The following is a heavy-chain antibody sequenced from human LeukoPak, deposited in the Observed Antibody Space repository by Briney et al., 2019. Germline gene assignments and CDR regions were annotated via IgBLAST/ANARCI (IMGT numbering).Heavy chain of an antibody. D-gene: IGHD4-23*01. V-gene: IGHV3-15*01. CDR3: TTVIMGTPKDDY. CDR2: TRSEADGGTL. CDR1: EFSLINAW. Sequence: GGSLRLSCAASEFSLINAWMSWVRQAPGKGLEWVGCTRSEADGGTLDYAALVKGRFTISRDASKNTLYLQMNSLKTEDTAVYYCTTVIMGTPKDDYWGQGTLVTVSS. J-gene: IGHJ4*02.